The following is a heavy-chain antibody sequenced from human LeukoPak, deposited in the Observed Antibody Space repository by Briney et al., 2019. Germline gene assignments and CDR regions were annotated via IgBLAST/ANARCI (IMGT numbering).Heavy chain of an antibody. Sequence: GASVKVSCKASGGTFSSYAISWVRQAPGQGLEWMGGIIPIFGTANYAQKFQSRVTITADKSTSTAYMELSSLRSEDTAVYYCARDRVGYCSSTSCYHFDYWGQGTLVTVSS. CDR3: ARDRVGYCSSTSCYHFDY. V-gene: IGHV1-69*06. CDR1: GGTFSSYA. D-gene: IGHD2-2*01. J-gene: IGHJ4*02. CDR2: IIPIFGTA.